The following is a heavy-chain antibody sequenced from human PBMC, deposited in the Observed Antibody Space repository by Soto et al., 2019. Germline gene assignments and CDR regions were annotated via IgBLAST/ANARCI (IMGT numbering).Heavy chain of an antibody. Sequence: QVQLVQSGAEVKKPGASVKVSCKASAYTFTSYDINWVRQATGQGLEWMGWMNPNSGNTGFAQKFQGRVTMTRNTSISTAYMELTSLTSEDTAVYYCTRANYGSGRRWLDPWGQGTLVTVSS. CDR3: TRANYGSGRRWLDP. V-gene: IGHV1-8*01. CDR2: MNPNSGNT. J-gene: IGHJ5*02. D-gene: IGHD3-10*01. CDR1: AYTFTSYD.